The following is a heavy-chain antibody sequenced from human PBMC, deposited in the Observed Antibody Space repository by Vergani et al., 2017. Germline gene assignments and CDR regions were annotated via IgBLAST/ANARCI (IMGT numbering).Heavy chain of an antibody. V-gene: IGHV3-15*01. CDR2: IKRKTDGGTT. D-gene: IGHD1-26*01. J-gene: IGHJ4*02. CDR1: GFTFSNAW. CDR3: TTGERVRGDY. Sequence: EVQLVESGGGLVKPGGSLRLSCAASGFTFSNAWMSWVRQAPGKGLEWVGRIKRKTDGGTTDYAAPVKGRFTISRDDSTNTLYLQMNSLKTEDTAVYYCTTGERVRGDYWGQGTLVTVSS.